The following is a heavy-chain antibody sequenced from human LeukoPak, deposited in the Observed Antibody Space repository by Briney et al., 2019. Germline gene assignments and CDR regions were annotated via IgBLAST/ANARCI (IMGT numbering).Heavy chain of an antibody. J-gene: IGHJ4*02. CDR2: IYYSGST. V-gene: IGHV4-39*01. CDR1: GGSISSSSYY. Sequence: PSETLSLTCTVSGGSISSSSYYWGSIRQPPGKGLEWIGSIYYSGSTYYNPSLKSRVTISVDTSKNQFSLKLSSVTAADTAVYYCASDSGYDYYFDYWGQGTLVTVSS. CDR3: ASDSGYDYYFDY. D-gene: IGHD5-12*01.